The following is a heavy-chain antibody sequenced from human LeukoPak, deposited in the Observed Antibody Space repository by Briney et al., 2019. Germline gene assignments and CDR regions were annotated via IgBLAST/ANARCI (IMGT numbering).Heavy chain of an antibody. CDR1: GCTFITYN. V-gene: IGHV3-21*01. D-gene: IGHD3-16*01. J-gene: IGHJ4*02. CDR2: ISSGIPYI. CDR3: ARGGTSYQRSDLFDY. Sequence: GWSLTLSCLASGCTFITYNMNWVGPARGKGREWVCSISSGIPYIYYKNSMKGRLTISRDNARNSLYLQMNRLRAEETAVYYCARGGTSYQRSDLFDYWGQGALVTVSS.